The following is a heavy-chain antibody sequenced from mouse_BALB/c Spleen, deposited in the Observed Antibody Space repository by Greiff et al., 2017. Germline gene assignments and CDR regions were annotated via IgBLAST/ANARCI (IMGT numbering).Heavy chain of an antibody. CDR1: GYSFTSYY. Sequence: QVQLQQSGPELVKPGASVKISCKASGYSFTSYYIHWVKQRPGQGLEWIGWIFPGSGNTKYTEKFKGKATLTADTSSSTAYMQLSSLTSEDSAVYFCARRDDYPFYAMDYWGQGTSVTVSS. CDR2: IFPGSGNT. J-gene: IGHJ4*01. V-gene: IGHV1-66*01. CDR3: ARRDDYPFYAMDY. D-gene: IGHD2-4*01.